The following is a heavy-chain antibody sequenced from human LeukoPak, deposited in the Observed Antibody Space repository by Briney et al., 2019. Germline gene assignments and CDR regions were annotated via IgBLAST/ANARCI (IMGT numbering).Heavy chain of an antibody. CDR3: ARESPDSYGHYLDY. D-gene: IGHD5-18*01. CDR2: INPNSGGT. Sequence: ASVKVSCKASGYTFTGYYMHWVRQAPGQGLEWMGWINPNSGGTNYAQKFQGRVTMTRDTSISTAYMELSRLRSDDTAVYYCARESPDSYGHYLDYWGQGTLVTVSS. J-gene: IGHJ4*02. V-gene: IGHV1-2*02. CDR1: GYTFTGYY.